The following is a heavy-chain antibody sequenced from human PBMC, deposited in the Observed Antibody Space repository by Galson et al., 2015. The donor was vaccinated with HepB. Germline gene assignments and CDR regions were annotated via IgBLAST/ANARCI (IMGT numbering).Heavy chain of an antibody. CDR1: GFSVTSHR. CDR2: ISEGGDKT. Sequence: SLRLSCAASGFSVTSHRMRWVRQAPGRGLEWVSSISEGGDKTYYADSVKGRFTISRDNSKNTLYLQMNGLRVEDTAMYYCARDIRNFGWYGWFDPWGQGTLVTVAS. J-gene: IGHJ5*02. V-gene: IGHV3-23*01. CDR3: ARDIRNFGWYGWFDP. D-gene: IGHD2-15*01.